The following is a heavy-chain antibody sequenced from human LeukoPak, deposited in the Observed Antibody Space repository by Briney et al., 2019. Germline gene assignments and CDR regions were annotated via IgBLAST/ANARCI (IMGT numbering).Heavy chain of an antibody. D-gene: IGHD5-18*01. J-gene: IGHJ4*02. Sequence: SQTLSLTCAISGDSVSSNSTAWIWIRQSPSRGLEWLGRTYYRSKWYNDYAVSVKSRITINPDTSKNQFSLQLNSVTPEDTAVYYCARDRGYSYGSYFDDWGQGTLVTVSS. V-gene: IGHV6-1*01. CDR3: ARDRGYSYGSYFDD. CDR1: GDSVSSNSTA. CDR2: TYYRSKWYN.